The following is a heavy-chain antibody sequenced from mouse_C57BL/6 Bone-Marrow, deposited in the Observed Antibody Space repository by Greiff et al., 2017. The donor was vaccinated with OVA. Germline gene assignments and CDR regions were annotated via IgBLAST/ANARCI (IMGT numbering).Heavy chain of an antibody. CDR1: GYTFTSYT. CDR2: INPSSGYS. V-gene: IGHV1-4*01. J-gene: IGHJ1*03. CDR3: TRRGYFEV. Sequence: QVQLQQSGAELARPGASVKMSCKASGYTFTSYTMHWVKQRPGQGLEWIGYINPSSGYSKSNQKFKDKATLTADKSSSTAYMQLSSLTSEDSAVDYCTRRGYFEVWGTGTTVTGAS.